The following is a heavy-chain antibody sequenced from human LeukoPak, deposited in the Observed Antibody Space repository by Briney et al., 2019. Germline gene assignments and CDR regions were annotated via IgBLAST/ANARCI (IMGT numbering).Heavy chain of an antibody. D-gene: IGHD3-10*01. Sequence: GESLKISCKASGYGFSNYWIGWVRQLPGKGPEWVGVIYPADSSTRYSPSFQGQVTISADKSISTAYLQWSSLKASDTAMYYCARRYYHTTEFDPWGQGTLVTVSS. J-gene: IGHJ5*02. CDR3: ARRYYHTTEFDP. CDR1: GYGFSNYW. CDR2: IYPADSST. V-gene: IGHV5-51*01.